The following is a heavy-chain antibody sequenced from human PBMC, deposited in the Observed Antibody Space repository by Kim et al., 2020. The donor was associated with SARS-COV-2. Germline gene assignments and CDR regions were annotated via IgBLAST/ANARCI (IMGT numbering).Heavy chain of an antibody. CDR2: INPNSGGT. CDR3: ARGPSASSRR. D-gene: IGHD6-13*01. J-gene: IGHJ4*02. Sequence: ASVKVSCKASGYTFSDYYVHWVRQAPGQGLEWMGWINPNSGGTNFAQKFRGRVTMTRDTSISTAYMELSSLTSDDTAVYYCARGPSASSRRWGQGTLVT. V-gene: IGHV1-2*02. CDR1: GYTFSDYY.